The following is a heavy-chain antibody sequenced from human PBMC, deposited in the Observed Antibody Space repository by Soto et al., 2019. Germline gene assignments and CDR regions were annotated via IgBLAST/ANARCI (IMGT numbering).Heavy chain of an antibody. CDR1: GGPISSSSYY. J-gene: IGHJ6*03. Sequence: PSETLSLTCTVSGGPISSSSYYWGWIRQPPGKGLEWIGSIYYSGSTYYNPSLKSRVTISVDTPKNQFSLKLSSVTAADTAVYYCARHPSRDNWNPHPPLYYYYMDVWGKGTTVTVSS. D-gene: IGHD1-1*01. V-gene: IGHV4-39*01. CDR3: ARHPSRDNWNPHPPLYYYYMDV. CDR2: IYYSGST.